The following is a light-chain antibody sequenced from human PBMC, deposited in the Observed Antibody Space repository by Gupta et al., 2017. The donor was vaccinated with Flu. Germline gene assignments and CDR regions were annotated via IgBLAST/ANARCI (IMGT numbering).Light chain of an antibody. J-gene: IGKJ4*01. Sequence: IQMPQSPSSLSASVGDSVTITCRASQRISSYLNGYQQKPGKAPNLLIYVASSLQSGVPSRFSGSGSGTDFTLIISSLQPEDVATYYCQQRYSSPPLTFGGGTKVEIK. CDR3: QQRYSSPPLT. CDR2: VAS. V-gene: IGKV1-39*01. CDR1: QRISSY.